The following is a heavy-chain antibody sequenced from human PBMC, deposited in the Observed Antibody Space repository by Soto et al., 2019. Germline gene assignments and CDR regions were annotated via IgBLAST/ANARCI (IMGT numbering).Heavy chain of an antibody. CDR3: ARTFLPEGDGMDV. Sequence: ASVKVSCKASGYTFTTYYMHWVRQAPGQGLEWMGIIDPSGGSTSYAQKFQGRVTMTRDTSTSTVYMELSSLRSEDTAVYYCARTFLPEGDGMDVWGQGTTVTVSS. CDR1: GYTFTTYY. V-gene: IGHV1-46*01. J-gene: IGHJ6*02. CDR2: IDPSGGST. D-gene: IGHD2-2*01.